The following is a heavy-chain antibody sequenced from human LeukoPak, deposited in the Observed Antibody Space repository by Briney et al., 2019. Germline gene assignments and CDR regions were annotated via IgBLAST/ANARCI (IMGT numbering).Heavy chain of an antibody. CDR2: IYYSGST. D-gene: IGHD2-15*01. Sequence: SETLSLTCTVYGGSISSSSDYSGWIRQPPGKGLEWIGSIYYSGSTYYHPSLKSRVTISVDPSKNQFSLKLSAVAAAYTAVYYCARDGRTGAYNYWGQGTLVTVSS. CDR1: GGSISSSSDY. V-gene: IGHV4-39*07. CDR3: ARDGRTGAYNY. J-gene: IGHJ4*02.